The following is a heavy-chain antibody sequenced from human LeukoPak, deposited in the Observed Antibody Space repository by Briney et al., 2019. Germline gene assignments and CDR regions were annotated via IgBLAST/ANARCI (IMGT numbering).Heavy chain of an antibody. D-gene: IGHD3-22*01. V-gene: IGHV4-59*08. J-gene: IGHJ4*02. Sequence: SETLSLTCTVSGGSISSYYWSWIRQPPGKGLEWIGYIYYSGSTNYNPSLKSRVTISVDTSKNQFSLKLSSVTAADTAVYYCARQEYYDSSGYYGFDYWGQGTLVTVSS. CDR2: IYYSGST. CDR1: GGSISSYY. CDR3: ARQEYYDSSGYYGFDY.